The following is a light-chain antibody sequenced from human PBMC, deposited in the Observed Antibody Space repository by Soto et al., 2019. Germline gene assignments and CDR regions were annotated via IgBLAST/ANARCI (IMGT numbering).Light chain of an antibody. CDR1: QSVSSN. Sequence: EIVITQSPATLSLSPGERATLSCRASQSVSSNLAWYQQKPGQAPRLLIYGASTRATDIPARFTGSGSGTEFTLTISSLQSEDFVVYYCQQYNNWPPRWTFGQGTKVDI. CDR3: QQYNNWPPRWT. V-gene: IGKV3-15*01. CDR2: GAS. J-gene: IGKJ1*01.